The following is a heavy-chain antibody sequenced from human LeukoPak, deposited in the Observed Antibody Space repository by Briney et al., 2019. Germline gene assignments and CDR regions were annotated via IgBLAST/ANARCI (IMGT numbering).Heavy chain of an antibody. CDR2: INHSGST. CDR1: GFTISSYG. CDR3: ARGRRDGYNYLYYFDY. J-gene: IGHJ4*02. D-gene: IGHD5-24*01. V-gene: IGHV4-34*01. Sequence: PGGSLRLSCAASGFTISSYGMTWIRQPPGKGLEWIGEINHSGSTNYNPSLKSRVTISVDTSKNQFSLKLSSVTAADTAVYYCARGRRDGYNYLYYFDYWGQGTLVTVSS.